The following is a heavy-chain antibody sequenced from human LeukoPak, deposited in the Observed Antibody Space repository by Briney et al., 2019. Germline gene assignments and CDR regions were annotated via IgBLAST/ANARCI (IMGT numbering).Heavy chain of an antibody. J-gene: IGHJ6*02. D-gene: IGHD3-10*01. V-gene: IGHV3-30*18. CDR2: ISYDGSDK. CDR1: EFTFKSYG. CDR3: AKDRTCYSGSGYMDV. Sequence: GRSLRLSCSASEFTFKSYGMHWVRQAPGKGLGWVAVISYDGSDKYYADSVKGRFTISRDNSKNTLYLDMNSLRAEDTAVYYCAKDRTCYSGSGYMDVWGPGTTVTVSS.